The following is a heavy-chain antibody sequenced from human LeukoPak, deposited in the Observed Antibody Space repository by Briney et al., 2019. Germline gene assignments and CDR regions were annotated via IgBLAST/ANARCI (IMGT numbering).Heavy chain of an antibody. J-gene: IGHJ6*03. Sequence: SGPALVKPTQTLTLTCIFSGFSLRTSGMCVSWIRQPPGKALEWLARIDWDDDKYYNTSLKTRLTISKDTSKNQVVLTMTNMDPVDTATYYCARATTVTTSGGYYYYYMDVWGKGTTVTISS. CDR3: ARATTVTTSGGYYYYYMDV. CDR2: IDWDDDK. CDR1: GFSLRTSGMC. V-gene: IGHV2-70*11. D-gene: IGHD4-17*01.